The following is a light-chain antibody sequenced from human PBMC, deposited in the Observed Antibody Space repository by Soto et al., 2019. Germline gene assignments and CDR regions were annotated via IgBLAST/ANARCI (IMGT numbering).Light chain of an antibody. V-gene: IGLV2-14*03. CDR2: DVT. CDR1: SRDVGSYDF. CDR3: SSYTSNNTRV. J-gene: IGLJ2*01. Sequence: QSALTQPASVSGSPGQSITISCTGTSRDVGSYDFVSWYQQHPGKAPKLMIYDVTNRPSGVSNRFSGSKSGNTASLTISGLQAEDEADYYCSSYTSNNTRVFGGGTKLTVL.